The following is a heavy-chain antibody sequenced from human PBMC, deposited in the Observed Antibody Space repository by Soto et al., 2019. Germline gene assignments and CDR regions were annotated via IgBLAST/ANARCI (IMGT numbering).Heavy chain of an antibody. CDR1: GGTFSSYA. Sequence: SVKVSCKASGGTFSSYAISWVRQAPGQGLEWMGGIIPIFGTANYAQKFQGRVTITADESTSTAYMELSSLRSEDTAVYYCASHHPPAPPIYRPLPYNNCFDPGGRESRVPVPS. V-gene: IGHV1-69*13. D-gene: IGHD2-2*02. J-gene: IGHJ5*02. CDR2: IIPIFGTA. CDR3: ASHHPPAPPIYRPLPYNNCFDP.